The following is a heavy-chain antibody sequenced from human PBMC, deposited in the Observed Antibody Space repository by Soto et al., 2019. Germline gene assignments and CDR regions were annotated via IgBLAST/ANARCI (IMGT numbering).Heavy chain of an antibody. CDR2: ISYDGSNK. D-gene: IGHD1-26*01. CDR3: AKDHSGSYYLFDY. Sequence: QVQLVESGGGVVQPGRSLRLSCAASGFTFSSYGMHWVRQAPGKGLEWVAVISYDGSNKYYADSVKGRFTISRDNSKNTLYLQMNSLRAEDTAVYYCAKDHSGSYYLFDYWGQGTLVTVSS. J-gene: IGHJ4*02. V-gene: IGHV3-30*18. CDR1: GFTFSSYG.